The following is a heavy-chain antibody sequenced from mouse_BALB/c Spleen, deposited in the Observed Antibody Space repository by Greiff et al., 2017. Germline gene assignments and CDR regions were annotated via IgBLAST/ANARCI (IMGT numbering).Heavy chain of an antibody. CDR2: ISSGSSTI. V-gene: IGHV5-17*02. CDR1: GFTFSSFG. Sequence: EVHLVESGGGLVQPGGSRKLSCAASGFTFSSFGMHWVRQAPEKGLEWVAYISSGSSTIYYADTVKGRFTISRDNPKNTLFLQMTSLRSEDTAMYYCARGTCYSCSYRYYAMDYWGQGTSVTVSS. CDR3: ARGTCYSCSYRYYAMDY. D-gene: IGHD1-1*01. J-gene: IGHJ4*01.